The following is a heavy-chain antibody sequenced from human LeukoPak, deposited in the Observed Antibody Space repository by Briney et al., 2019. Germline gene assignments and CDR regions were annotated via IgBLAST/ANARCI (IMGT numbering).Heavy chain of an antibody. CDR1: GFTFSSYS. D-gene: IGHD6-13*01. CDR2: ISSSSSYI. J-gene: IGHJ4*02. CDR3: AREGRSSSWCPDY. V-gene: IGHV3-21*01. Sequence: GGSLRLSCAASGFTFSSYSMNWVRQAPGKGLEWVSSISSSSSYIYYADSVKGRFTISRDNAKNPLYLQMNSLRAEDTAVYYCAREGRSSSWCPDYWGQGTLVTVSS.